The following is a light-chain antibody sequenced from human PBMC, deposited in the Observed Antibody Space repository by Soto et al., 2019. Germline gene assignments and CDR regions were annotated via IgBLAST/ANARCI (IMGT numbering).Light chain of an antibody. CDR1: SSDIGSNY. CDR3: AAWDDSLSGRGV. CDR2: RNN. J-gene: IGLJ2*01. Sequence: QSVLTPPPSASGTPGQRVTISCSGSSSDIGSNYVYWYQQLPGTAPKLLIYRNNQRPSGVPDRFSGSKSGSSASLAISGLRSEDEAEYFCAAWDDSLSGRGVFGGGTKLTVL. V-gene: IGLV1-47*01.